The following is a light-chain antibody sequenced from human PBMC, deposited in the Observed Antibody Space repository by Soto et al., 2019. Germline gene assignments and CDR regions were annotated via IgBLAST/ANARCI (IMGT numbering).Light chain of an antibody. CDR3: QQYKDYTYT. CDR1: QSISSW. CDR2: DAS. J-gene: IGKJ1*01. Sequence: GHRVSLPCHASQSISSWLAWYQQKPGKAPKLLIYDASSLESGVPSRFSGSGSGTEFTLTISSLQPDDFATYYCQQYKDYTYTFGQGTKVDIK. V-gene: IGKV1-5*01.